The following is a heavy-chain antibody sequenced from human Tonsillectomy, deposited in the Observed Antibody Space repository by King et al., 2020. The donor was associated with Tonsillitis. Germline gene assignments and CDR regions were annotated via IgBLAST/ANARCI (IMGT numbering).Heavy chain of an antibody. Sequence: VQLVESGGGLVQPGGSLRLSCAASGFTFSSYAMTWVRQAPGKGLEWVSGISGSGGSGGSTYYADSVKGRFTISRDNSKNTLYLQMNSLRAEDTAVYYCAKALGGSGSYWSSDGFDIWGQGTMVIVSS. V-gene: IGHV3-23*04. CDR1: GFTFSSYA. CDR2: ISGSGGSGGST. D-gene: IGHD3-10*01. CDR3: AKALGGSGSYWSSDGFDI. J-gene: IGHJ3*02.